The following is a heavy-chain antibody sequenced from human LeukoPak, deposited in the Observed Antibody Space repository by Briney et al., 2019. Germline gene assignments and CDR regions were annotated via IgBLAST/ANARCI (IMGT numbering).Heavy chain of an antibody. J-gene: IGHJ6*03. V-gene: IGHV3-48*01. CDR3: ARAPVPICTSCYYYYMDV. Sequence: GGSLRLSCAASGFTFSGYTMNWVRQVPGKGLEWVSYISSSSSTIYYADSVKGRFTISRDNAKNSLYLQMNSLRAEDTAVYYCARAPVPICTSCYYYYMDVWGKGTTVTVSS. CDR2: ISSSSSTI. D-gene: IGHD2-2*01. CDR1: GFTFSGYT.